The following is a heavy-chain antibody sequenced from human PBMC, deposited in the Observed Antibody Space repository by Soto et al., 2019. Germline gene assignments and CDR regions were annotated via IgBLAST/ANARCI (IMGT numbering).Heavy chain of an antibody. Sequence: QVQLVQSGAEVKKPGASVKVSCKTSGYTFTNYGITWVRQAPGQGLEWMGWISAYNANTGYTQKLQGRVTITTDTSTSTAYMELRSLRSDDTAVYYCARDLGYYYDSSGFYSYFQYWGQGTLVTVSS. CDR3: ARDLGYYYDSSGFYSYFQY. V-gene: IGHV1-18*01. J-gene: IGHJ1*01. D-gene: IGHD3-22*01. CDR2: ISAYNANT. CDR1: GYTFTNYG.